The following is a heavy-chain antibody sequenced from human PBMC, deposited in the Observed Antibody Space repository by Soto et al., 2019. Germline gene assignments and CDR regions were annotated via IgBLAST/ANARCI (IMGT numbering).Heavy chain of an antibody. Sequence: SETLSLTCTVSGGSISSSRCHWGWIRQPPGKGLEWIGYIKYSGTTFYNPSLKSRVTISGDTSKNQFALKLSSVTAADTAVYFCARGYSSGYLGNWFDPWGQGTLVTVSS. CDR3: ARGYSSGYLGNWFDP. D-gene: IGHD6-19*01. V-gene: IGHV4-31*03. CDR2: IKYSGTT. J-gene: IGHJ5*02. CDR1: GGSISSSRCH.